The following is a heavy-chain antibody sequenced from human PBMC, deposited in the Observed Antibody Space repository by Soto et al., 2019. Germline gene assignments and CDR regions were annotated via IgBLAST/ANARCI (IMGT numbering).Heavy chain of an antibody. J-gene: IGHJ5*02. V-gene: IGHV4-30-4*01. Sequence: SETLSLTCTVSGGSISSGDYYWSWIRQPPGEGLEWIGYIYYSGSTYYNPSLKSRVTISVDTSKNQFSLKLSSVTAADTAVYYCAREDIVGGGFDPWGQGTLVTVSS. CDR3: AREDIVGGGFDP. CDR2: IYYSGST. CDR1: GGSISSGDYY. D-gene: IGHD2-15*01.